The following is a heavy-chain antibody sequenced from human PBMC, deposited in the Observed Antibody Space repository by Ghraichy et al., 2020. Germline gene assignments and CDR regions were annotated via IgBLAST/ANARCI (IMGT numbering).Heavy chain of an antibody. CDR3: AKDNPSYYGSGSYYGGMDV. CDR1: GFTFSSYA. Sequence: GGSLRLSCAASGFTFSSYAMSWVRQAQGKGLEWVSAISGSGGSTYYADSVKGRFTISRDNSKNTLYLQMNSLRAEDTAVYYCAKDNPSYYGSGSYYGGMDVWGQGTTVTVSS. V-gene: IGHV3-23*01. CDR2: ISGSGGST. D-gene: IGHD3-10*01. J-gene: IGHJ6*02.